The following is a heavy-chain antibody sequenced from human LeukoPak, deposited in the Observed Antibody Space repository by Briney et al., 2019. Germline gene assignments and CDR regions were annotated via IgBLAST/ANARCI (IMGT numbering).Heavy chain of an antibody. J-gene: IGHJ5*02. Sequence: SETLSLTCTVSGGSISSYYWSWIRQPAGKGLEWIGRIYTSGSTNYNPSLKSRVTMSVDTSKNQFPLKLSSVTAADTAVYYCARDLAHPVVTANWFDPWGQGTLVTVSS. CDR1: GGSISSYY. CDR3: ARDLAHPVVTANWFDP. D-gene: IGHD2-21*02. CDR2: IYTSGST. V-gene: IGHV4-4*07.